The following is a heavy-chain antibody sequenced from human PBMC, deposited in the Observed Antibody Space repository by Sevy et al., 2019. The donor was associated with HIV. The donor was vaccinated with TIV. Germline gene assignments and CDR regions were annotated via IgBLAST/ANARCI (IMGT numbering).Heavy chain of an antibody. CDR2: IKQDGSEK. CDR1: GFTFSSYW. V-gene: IGHV3-7*01. CDR3: ARDTPSPYYYGSGRGYYCYGMDV. J-gene: IGHJ6*02. D-gene: IGHD3-10*01. Sequence: GGSLRLSCAASGFTFSSYWMSWVRQAPGKGLEWVANIKQDGSEKYYVDSVKGRFTISRDNAKNSLYLQMNSLRAEDTAVYYCARDTPSPYYYGSGRGYYCYGMDVWGQGTTVTVSS.